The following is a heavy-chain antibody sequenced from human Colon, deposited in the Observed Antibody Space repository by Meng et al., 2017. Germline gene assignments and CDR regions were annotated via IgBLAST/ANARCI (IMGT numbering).Heavy chain of an antibody. J-gene: IGHJ4*02. V-gene: IGHV3-30*04. D-gene: IGHD2-2*01. CDR3: ARGPQYCSSTNCYAPYFDY. CDR1: GFTLISYV. CDR2: ISFDGSKY. Sequence: GESLKIPRAAPGFTLISYVMHWVRQAPGKGLEWVAVISFDGSKYYYADSVKGRFTISRDNSKNTLYLQMNSLRAEDTAVYYCARGPQYCSSTNCYAPYFDYWGQGTLVTVSS.